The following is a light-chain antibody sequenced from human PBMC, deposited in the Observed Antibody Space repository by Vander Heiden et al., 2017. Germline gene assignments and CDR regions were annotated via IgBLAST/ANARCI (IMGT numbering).Light chain of an antibody. V-gene: IGKV1-5*03. CDR2: KAS. J-gene: IGKJ2*01. CDR3: QQYNRPYT. CDR1: QSISSW. Sequence: DIQMTQSPSTLSASVGDRVTITCRASQSISSWLAWYQQKPGKAPKLLIYKASNLQSGVPSRCSGSGSGTEFTLTISSLQPDDFATYYGQQYNRPYTFGQGTKLEIK.